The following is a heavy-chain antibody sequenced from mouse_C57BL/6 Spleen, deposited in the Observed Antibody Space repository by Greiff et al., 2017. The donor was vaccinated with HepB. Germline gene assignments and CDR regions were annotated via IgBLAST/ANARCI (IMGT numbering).Heavy chain of an antibody. CDR2: INHNNGGT. J-gene: IGHJ1*03. Sequence: EVQLQQSGPELVKPGASVKIPCKASGYTFTDYNMDWVKQSHGKSLEWIGDINHNNGGTIYNQKFKGKATLTVDKSSSTAYMELRSLTSEDTAVYYCARGRGGFDVWGTGTTVTVSS. CDR3: ARGRGGFDV. V-gene: IGHV1-18*01. CDR1: GYTFTDYN.